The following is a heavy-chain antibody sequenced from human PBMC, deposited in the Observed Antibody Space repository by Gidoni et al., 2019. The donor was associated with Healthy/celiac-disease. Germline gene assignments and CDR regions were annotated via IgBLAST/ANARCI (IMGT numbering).Heavy chain of an antibody. Sequence: QVHLQESGPGLVKPSQNLSLPGTLSRDSISSGGYYWSWIRQHPGKGLEWIGYIYYSGSTYYNPSLKSRVTISVDTSKKQFSLKLSSGAAADTAVYYWARGEGSGLGFDYWGQGSQVTVSS. CDR3: ARGEGSGLGFDY. CDR2: IYYSGST. D-gene: IGHD6-19*01. J-gene: IGHJ4*02. CDR1: RDSISSGGYY. V-gene: IGHV4-31*03.